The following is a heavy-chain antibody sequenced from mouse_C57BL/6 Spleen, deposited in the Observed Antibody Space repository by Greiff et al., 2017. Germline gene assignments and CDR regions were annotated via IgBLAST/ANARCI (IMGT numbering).Heavy chain of an antibody. V-gene: IGHV1-66*01. D-gene: IGHD1-1*01. CDR3: ARGDLRGYFDY. CDR2: IYPGSGNT. CDR1: GYSFTSYY. J-gene: IGHJ2*01. Sequence: VQLQESGPELVKPGASVKISCKASGYSFTSYYIHWVKQRPGQGLEWIGWIYPGSGNTKYNEKFKGKATLTADTSSSTAYMQLSSLTSEDSAVYYCARGDLRGYFDYWGQGTTLTVSS.